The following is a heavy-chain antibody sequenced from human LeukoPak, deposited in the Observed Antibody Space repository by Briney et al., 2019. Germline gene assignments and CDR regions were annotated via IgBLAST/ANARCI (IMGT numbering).Heavy chain of an antibody. Sequence: GGSLRLSCAASGFTFSSYEMNWVRQAPGKGLEWVANTKPDGSAEYYADSVRGRFTASRDNANNLLYLQMNRLRAEDTAVYYCARDGGLHTNFDYWGQGTLLTVPS. J-gene: IGHJ4*02. D-gene: IGHD2-15*01. CDR3: ARDGGLHTNFDY. CDR1: GFTFSSYE. CDR2: TKPDGSAE. V-gene: IGHV3-7*01.